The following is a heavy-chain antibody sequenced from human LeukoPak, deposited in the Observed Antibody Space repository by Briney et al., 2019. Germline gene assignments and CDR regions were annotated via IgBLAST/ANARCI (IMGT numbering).Heavy chain of an antibody. D-gene: IGHD6-13*01. CDR1: GFTFSSYA. Sequence: GGSLRLSCAASGFTFSSYAMHWVRQAPGKGLEWVAVISYDGSNKYYADSVKGRFTISRDNSKNTLYLQMNSLRAEDTAVYYCAKRSSSWYNGWFDPWGQGTLVTVSS. CDR2: ISYDGSNK. J-gene: IGHJ5*02. V-gene: IGHV3-30*04. CDR3: AKRSSSWYNGWFDP.